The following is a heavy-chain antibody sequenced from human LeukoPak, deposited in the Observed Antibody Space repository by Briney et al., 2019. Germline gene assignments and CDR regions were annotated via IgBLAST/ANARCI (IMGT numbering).Heavy chain of an antibody. V-gene: IGHV3-23*01. CDR1: GFTFSSFA. Sequence: GGSLRLSCAASGFTFSSFAMSWVRQAPGKGLEWVSDISGSGGSTYYADSVKGRFTISRDNAKNSLYLQMNSLRAEDTAVYYCAREYSSSWYAGGYWGQGTLVTVSS. D-gene: IGHD6-13*01. CDR2: ISGSGGST. J-gene: IGHJ4*02. CDR3: AREYSSSWYAGGY.